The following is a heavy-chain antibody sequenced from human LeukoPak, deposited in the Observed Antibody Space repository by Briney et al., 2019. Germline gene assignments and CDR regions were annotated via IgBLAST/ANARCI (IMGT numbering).Heavy chain of an antibody. V-gene: IGHV1-2*02. Sequence: ASVKVSCKASGYTFTGYYMHWVRQAPGQGLEWMGWINPNSGGTNYAQKFQGRVTMTRDTSISTAYMELSRLRSDDTAVYYCARDPTEKTVVTPLLIYYYYMDVWGKGTTVTVSS. CDR1: GYTFTGYY. D-gene: IGHD4-23*01. J-gene: IGHJ6*03. CDR3: ARDPTEKTVVTPLLIYYYYMDV. CDR2: INPNSGGT.